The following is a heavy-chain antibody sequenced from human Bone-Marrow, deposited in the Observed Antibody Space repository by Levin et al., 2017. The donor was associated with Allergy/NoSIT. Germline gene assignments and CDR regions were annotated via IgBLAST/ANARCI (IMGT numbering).Heavy chain of an antibody. CDR2: IKHDGSFT. D-gene: IGHD2-21*02. V-gene: IGHV3-74*01. CDR1: GFTFSTYW. J-gene: IGHJ6*02. CDR3: ARDLCSGDCYSGGNGLDV. Sequence: GGSLRLSCAASGFTFSTYWMHWVRQAPGRGLVWLSRIKHDGSFTNYADSVKGRFTISSDNAKNTLYLQMNSLRAEDTAVYYCARDLCSGDCYSGGNGLDVWGQGTTVTVSS.